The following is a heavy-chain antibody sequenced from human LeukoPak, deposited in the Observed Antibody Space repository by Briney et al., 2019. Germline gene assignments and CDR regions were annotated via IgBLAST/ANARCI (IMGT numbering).Heavy chain of an antibody. CDR2: INAGNGNT. CDR3: AREMLGAANNAFDI. CDR1: GYTFTSYG. D-gene: IGHD1-26*01. V-gene: IGHV1-18*03. Sequence: GASVKVSCKASGYTFTSYGISWVRQAPGQGLEWMGWINAGNGNTKYSQELQGRVTITRDTSASTAYMELSRLRSEDMAVYYCAREMLGAANNAFDIWGQGTMVPVSS. J-gene: IGHJ3*02.